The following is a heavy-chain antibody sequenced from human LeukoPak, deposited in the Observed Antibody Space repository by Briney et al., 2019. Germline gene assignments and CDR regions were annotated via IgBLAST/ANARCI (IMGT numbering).Heavy chain of an antibody. D-gene: IGHD2/OR15-2a*01. V-gene: IGHV4-38-2*02. CDR3: ARDVGPHLLNEWWFDP. Sequence: KPSETLSLTCTVSGYSISSGYYWGWIRQPPGKGLEWIGSIHHSGSTYYTPSLKSRVTISLDTSKNQFSLKLSSVTASDTAVYYCARDVGPHLLNEWWFDPWGQGTLVTVSS. CDR1: GYSISSGYY. CDR2: IHHSGST. J-gene: IGHJ5*02.